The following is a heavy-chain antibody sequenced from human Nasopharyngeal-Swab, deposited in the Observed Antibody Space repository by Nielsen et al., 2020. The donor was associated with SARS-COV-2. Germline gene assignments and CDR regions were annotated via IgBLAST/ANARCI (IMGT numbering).Heavy chain of an antibody. J-gene: IGHJ4*02. CDR3: ARGRSGSYFY. Sequence: GESLKISCAASGFTFSSYGMHWVRQAPGKGLEWVAVIWYDGSNKYYADSVKGRFTISRDNSKNTLYLQMNSLRAEDTAVYYCARGRSGSYFYWGQGTVVTVSS. V-gene: IGHV3-33*01. CDR2: IWYDGSNK. D-gene: IGHD1-26*01. CDR1: GFTFSSYG.